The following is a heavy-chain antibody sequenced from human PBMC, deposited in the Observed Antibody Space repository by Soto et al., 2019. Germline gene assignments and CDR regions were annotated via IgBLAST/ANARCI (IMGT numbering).Heavy chain of an antibody. CDR2: INPIRGGT. CDR3: EREGAPRQLVAPGWFDP. V-gene: IGHV1-2*04. D-gene: IGHD6-6*01. Sequence: ASVKVSCKASGYTFTGYYMHWVRQAPGQGLEWMGWINPIRGGTNYAQKFQGWATMTRDTSLSTAYMELSRLRSDDTAVYYGEREGAPRQLVAPGWFDPWGQGILVNVPS. CDR1: GYTFTGYY. J-gene: IGHJ5*02.